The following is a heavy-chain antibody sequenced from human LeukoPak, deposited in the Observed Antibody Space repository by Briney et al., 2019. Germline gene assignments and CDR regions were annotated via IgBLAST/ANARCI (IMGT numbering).Heavy chain of an antibody. Sequence: SETLSLTCTVSGGSISSGDYYWSWIRQPPGKGLEWIGYIYYSGSTYYNPSLKSRVTISVDTSKNQFSLKLSSLTAADTAVYYCARTSSPAAAANYYYYYMDVWGKGTTVTVSS. CDR1: GGSISSGDYY. CDR2: IYYSGST. J-gene: IGHJ6*03. V-gene: IGHV4-30-4*08. D-gene: IGHD6-13*01. CDR3: ARTSSPAAAANYYYYYMDV.